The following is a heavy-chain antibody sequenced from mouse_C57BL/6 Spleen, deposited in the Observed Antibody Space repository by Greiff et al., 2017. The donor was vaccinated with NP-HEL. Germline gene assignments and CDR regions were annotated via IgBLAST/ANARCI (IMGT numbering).Heavy chain of an antibody. V-gene: IGHV2-9-1*01. Sequence: VQGVESGPGLVAPSQSLSITCTVSGFSLTSYAISWVRQPPGKGLEWLGVIWTGGGTNYNSALKSRLSISKDNSKSQVFLKMNSLQTDDTARYYCASFYDYAVYAMDYWGQGTSVTVSS. CDR1: GFSLTSYA. J-gene: IGHJ4*01. CDR3: ASFYDYAVYAMDY. CDR2: IWTGGGT. D-gene: IGHD2-4*01.